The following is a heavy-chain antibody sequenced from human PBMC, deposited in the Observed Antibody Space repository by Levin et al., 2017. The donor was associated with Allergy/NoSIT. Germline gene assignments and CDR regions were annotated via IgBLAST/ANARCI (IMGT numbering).Heavy chain of an antibody. Sequence: PGGSLRLSCAASGFTFSSYNMNWVRQAPGKGLEWVSYISSSSSTIYYADSVKGRFTISRDNAKKSLFLQMNSLRAEDTAVYYCARIGYTTGWTAYYGMDVWGQGTMVTVSS. J-gene: IGHJ6*02. V-gene: IGHV3-48*01. CDR1: GFTFSSYN. CDR3: ARIGYTTGWTAYYGMDV. CDR2: ISSSSSTI. D-gene: IGHD6-19*01.